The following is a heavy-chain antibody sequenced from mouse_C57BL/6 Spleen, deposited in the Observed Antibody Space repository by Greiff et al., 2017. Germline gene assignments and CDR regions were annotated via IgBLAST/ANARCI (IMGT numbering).Heavy chain of an antibody. D-gene: IGHD4-1*01. V-gene: IGHV14-2*01. CDR1: GFNIKDYY. CDR2: IDPEDGET. Sequence: EVKLVESGAELVKPGASVKLSCTASGFNIKDYYMHWVKQRTEQGLEWIGRIDPEDGETKYAPQFQGKATITADTSANTAYLQLSSLTSEDTAVYYCARAGNPYFDYWGQGTTLTVSS. J-gene: IGHJ2*01. CDR3: ARAGNPYFDY.